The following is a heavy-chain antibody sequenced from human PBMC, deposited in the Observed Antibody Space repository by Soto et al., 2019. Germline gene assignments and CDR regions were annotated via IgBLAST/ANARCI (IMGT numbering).Heavy chain of an antibody. Sequence: ASVTVSCKASGYTFTSYDINWVRQATGQGLEWMGWMNPNSGNTGYAQKFQGRVTMTRNTSISTAYMELSSLRSEDTAVYYCARGGDTAMEHYYYYGRDVWGQGTTGTVS. CDR3: ARGGDTAMEHYYYYGRDV. V-gene: IGHV1-8*01. CDR1: GYTFTSYD. CDR2: MNPNSGNT. J-gene: IGHJ6*02. D-gene: IGHD5-18*01.